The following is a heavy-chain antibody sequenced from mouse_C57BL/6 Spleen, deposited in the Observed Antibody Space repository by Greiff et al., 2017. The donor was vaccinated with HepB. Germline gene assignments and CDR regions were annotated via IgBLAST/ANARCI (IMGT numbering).Heavy chain of an antibody. V-gene: IGHV2-9-1*01. D-gene: IGHD2-4*01. CDR2: IWTGGGT. J-gene: IGHJ4*01. Sequence: VKLVESGPGLVAPSQSLSITCTVSGFSLTSYAISWVRQPPGKGLEWLGVIWTGGGTNYNSALKSRLSISKDNSKSQVFLKMNSLQTDDTARYYCARKFDYDVESAMDYWGQGTSVTVSS. CDR1: GFSLTSYA. CDR3: ARKFDYDVESAMDY.